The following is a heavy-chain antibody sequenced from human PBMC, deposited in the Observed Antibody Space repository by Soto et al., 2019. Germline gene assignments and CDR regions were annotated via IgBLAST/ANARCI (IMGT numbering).Heavy chain of an antibody. Sequence: ASVKVSCKASGYTFTSYGISWVRQAPGQGLEWMGWISAYNGNTNYAQKLQGRVTMTTDTSTSTAYMELRSLRSDDTAVYYCASLYCSGGSCYSDAFDIWGQGTMVTVSS. CDR1: GYTFTSYG. J-gene: IGHJ3*02. CDR3: ASLYCSGGSCYSDAFDI. V-gene: IGHV1-18*01. CDR2: ISAYNGNT. D-gene: IGHD2-15*01.